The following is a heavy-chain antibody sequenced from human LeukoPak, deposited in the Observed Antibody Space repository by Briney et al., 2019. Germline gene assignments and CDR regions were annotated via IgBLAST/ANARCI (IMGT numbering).Heavy chain of an antibody. V-gene: IGHV3-43*01. J-gene: IGHJ4*02. D-gene: IGHD5-18*01. Sequence: PGGSLRLSCAASGFTFDYYTMYWVRQGPEKGLEWVSLISMDGVNTFYADSVKGRCTISRDNNKNPLYLQMNGLRTDDTGLYYCVKGRRRGYAYGTLESWGQGTLVTVSS. CDR2: ISMDGVNT. CDR1: GFTFDYYT. CDR3: VKGRRRGYAYGTLES.